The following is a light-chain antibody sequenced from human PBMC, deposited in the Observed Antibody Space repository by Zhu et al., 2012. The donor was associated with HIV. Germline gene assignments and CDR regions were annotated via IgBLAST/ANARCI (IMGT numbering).Light chain of an antibody. CDR1: QSVGTN. CDR2: RAS. J-gene: IGKJ1*01. V-gene: IGKV3-15*01. Sequence: ETVVTQSPATLSVSPGERGTLSCRASQSVGTNLAWYQQRPGQVPRLLISRASTRATSIPARFSGSGSGTEFTLTISSLQSEDFAVYYCQQYNNWPPTFGQGTKVEIK. CDR3: QQYNNWPPT.